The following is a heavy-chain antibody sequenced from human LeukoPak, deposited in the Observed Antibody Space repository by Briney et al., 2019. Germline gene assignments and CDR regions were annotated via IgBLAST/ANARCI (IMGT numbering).Heavy chain of an antibody. J-gene: IGHJ5*02. CDR2: IYYSGST. D-gene: IGHD1-14*01. V-gene: IGHV4-39*07. CDR1: GGSISSSSYY. CDR3: ARDLGIRDWFDP. Sequence: PSETLSLTCTVSGGSISSSSYYWGWIRQPPGKGLEWIGSIYYSGSTYYNPSLKSRVTISVDTSKNQFSLKLSSVTAADTAVYYCARDLGIRDWFDPWGQGTLVTVSS.